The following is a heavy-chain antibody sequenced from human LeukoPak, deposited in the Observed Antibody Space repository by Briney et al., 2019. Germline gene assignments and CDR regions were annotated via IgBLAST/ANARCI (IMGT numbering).Heavy chain of an antibody. CDR1: GFTFSIYA. CDR3: ARGAFGGLHDH. CDR2: IIGSGTT. D-gene: IGHD3-16*01. V-gene: IGHV3-23*01. Sequence: GGSLRLSCAASGFTFSIYAMSWVRQSPGKGLEWVAGIIGSGTTYYPDSVKGRFTISRDNSKNTLYLQLNSLRAEDTAVYYCARGAFGGLHDHWGQGTLVTVSS. J-gene: IGHJ5*02.